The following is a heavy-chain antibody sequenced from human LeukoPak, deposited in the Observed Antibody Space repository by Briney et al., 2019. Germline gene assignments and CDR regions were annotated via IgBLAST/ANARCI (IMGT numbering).Heavy chain of an antibody. Sequence: SGTLSLTCAVYGGSFSGYYWSWIRQPPGKGLEWIGEINHSGSTNYNPSLKSRVTISVDTSKNQFTLKLSSVTAADTAVYYCARAINCGGDCFDAFDIWGQGTMVTVSS. J-gene: IGHJ3*02. CDR2: INHSGST. V-gene: IGHV4-34*01. CDR1: GGSFSGYY. D-gene: IGHD2-21*02. CDR3: ARAINCGGDCFDAFDI.